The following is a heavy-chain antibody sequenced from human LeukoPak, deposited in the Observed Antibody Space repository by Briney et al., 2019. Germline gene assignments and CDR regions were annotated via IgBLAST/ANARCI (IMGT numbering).Heavy chain of an antibody. CDR3: ARDSPATGIAPTFDP. D-gene: IGHD6-13*01. Sequence: ASVKVSCKASGYTFTSYGISWVRRPPAQELEWMGCISAYNGNTNYAQKLQGRVTMTTDTSTSTAYMELRSLRSDDTAVYYCARDSPATGIAPTFDPWGQGTMVTVSS. CDR2: ISAYNGNT. J-gene: IGHJ5*02. CDR1: GYTFTSYG. V-gene: IGHV1-18*01.